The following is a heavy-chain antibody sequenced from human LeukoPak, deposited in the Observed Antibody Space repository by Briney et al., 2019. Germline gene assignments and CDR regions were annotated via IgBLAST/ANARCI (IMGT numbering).Heavy chain of an antibody. CDR2: ISAYNGNT. Sequence: ASVKVSCKASGYTFTSYGINWVRQAPRQGLEWMGWISAYNGNTNYAQKLQGRVTMTTDTSTSTAYMELRSLRSDDTAVYYCARVVSSGYYEAFDIWGQGTMVTVSS. D-gene: IGHD3-22*01. CDR3: ARVVSSGYYEAFDI. CDR1: GYTFTSYG. J-gene: IGHJ3*02. V-gene: IGHV1-18*01.